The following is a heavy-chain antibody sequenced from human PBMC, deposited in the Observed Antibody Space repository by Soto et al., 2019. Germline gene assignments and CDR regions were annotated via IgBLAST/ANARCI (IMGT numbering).Heavy chain of an antibody. D-gene: IGHD6-13*01. CDR3: ARLYSSSWSAYYYYYYVMDV. V-gene: IGHV4-59*01. CDR1: GGSISSYY. Sequence: PSETLSLTCTVSGGSISSYYWSWIRQPPGKGLEWIGYIYYSGSTNYNPSLKSRVTISVDTSKNQFSLKLSSVTAADTAVYYCARLYSSSWSAYYYYYYVMDVWGQGTTVIVSS. CDR2: IYYSGST. J-gene: IGHJ6*02.